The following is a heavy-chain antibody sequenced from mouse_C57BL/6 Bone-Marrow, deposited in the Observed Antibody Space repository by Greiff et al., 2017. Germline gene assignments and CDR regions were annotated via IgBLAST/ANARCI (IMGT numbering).Heavy chain of an antibody. V-gene: IGHV14-4*01. CDR1: GFNIKDDY. D-gene: IGHD1-1*02. CDR3: TTYGLSAY. CDR2: IDPENGDT. Sequence: EVKLQQSGAELVRPGASVKLSCTASGFNIKDDYMHWVKQRPEQGLEWIGWIDPENGDTEYASKFQGKATITADTSSNTAYLQLSSLTSEDTAVYYCTTYGLSAYWGQGTLVTVSA. J-gene: IGHJ3*01.